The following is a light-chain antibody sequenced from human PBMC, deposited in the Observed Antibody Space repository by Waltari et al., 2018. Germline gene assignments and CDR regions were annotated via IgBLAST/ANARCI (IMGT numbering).Light chain of an antibody. CDR2: DNN. J-gene: IGLJ3*02. CDR1: SSNIGTND. CDR3: ATWDSRLSVVV. Sequence: QSVLTQPPSVSAAPGQRVTISCSGGSSNIGTNDVSRYQQFPGTAPKLLITDNNKRPFGIPDRFSGSKSGTSATLGITGLQTGDEADYYCATWDSRLSVVVFGGGTKVTVL. V-gene: IGLV1-51*01.